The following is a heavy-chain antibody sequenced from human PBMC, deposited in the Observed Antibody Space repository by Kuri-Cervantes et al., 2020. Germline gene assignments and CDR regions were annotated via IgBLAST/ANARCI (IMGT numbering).Heavy chain of an antibody. D-gene: IGHD2-8*02. J-gene: IGHJ3*02. CDR3: ARGIGYCTGGVCRHVDAFDI. CDR2: IIPIFGTA. Sequence: SVKVSCKASGGTFSSYAISWVRQAPGQGLEWMGGIIPIFGTANYAQKFQGRVTMTGNTSISTAYMELSSLRSEDTAVYYCARGIGYCTGGVCRHVDAFDIWGQGTMVTVSS. CDR1: GGTFSSYA. V-gene: IGHV1-69*06.